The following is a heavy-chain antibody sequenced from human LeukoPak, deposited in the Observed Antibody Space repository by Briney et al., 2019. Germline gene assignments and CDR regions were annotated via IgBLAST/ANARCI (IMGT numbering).Heavy chain of an antibody. Sequence: GSSLRLSCAASGFTFSSHGMHWVRQAPGKGLEWVAVIWYDGSYKYYADSVKGRFTISRDNSKNTLYLQMNSLRAEDTAVYYCARDVGAAGATGYCFVYWGQGTLVTGSS. V-gene: IGHV3-33*01. CDR3: ARDVGAAGATGYCFVY. D-gene: IGHD6-13*01. CDR2: IWYDGSYK. CDR1: GFTFSSHG. J-gene: IGHJ4*02.